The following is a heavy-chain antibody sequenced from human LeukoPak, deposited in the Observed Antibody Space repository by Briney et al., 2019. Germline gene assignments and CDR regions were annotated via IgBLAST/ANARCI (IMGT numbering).Heavy chain of an antibody. J-gene: IGHJ5*02. D-gene: IGHD6-19*01. V-gene: IGHV4-39*01. CDR3: ARHRTPWKSSGWYGGWFDP. Sequence: SETLSLTCTVSGGSISSSSYYWGWIRQPPGKGLEWIGSIYYSGSTYYNPSLKSRVTISVDTSKNQFSLKLSSVTAADTAVYYCARHRTPWKSSGWYGGWFDPWGQGTLVTVSS. CDR2: IYYSGST. CDR1: GGSISSSSYY.